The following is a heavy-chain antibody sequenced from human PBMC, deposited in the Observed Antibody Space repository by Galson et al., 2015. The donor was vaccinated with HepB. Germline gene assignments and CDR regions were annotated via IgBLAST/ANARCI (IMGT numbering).Heavy chain of an antibody. CDR1: GFTFSSYA. D-gene: IGHD6-19*01. V-gene: IGHV3-30*04. Sequence: SLRLSCAASGFTFSSYAMHWVRQAPGKGLEWVAVISYDGSNKYYADSVKGRFTISRDNSKNTLYLQMNSLRAEDTAVYYCARPDYSSGWNWFDPWGQGTLVTVSS. CDR2: ISYDGSNK. CDR3: ARPDYSSGWNWFDP. J-gene: IGHJ5*02.